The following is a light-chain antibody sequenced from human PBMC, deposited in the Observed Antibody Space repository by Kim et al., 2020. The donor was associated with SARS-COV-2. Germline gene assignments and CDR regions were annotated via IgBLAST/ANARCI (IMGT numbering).Light chain of an antibody. CDR2: GYT. Sequence: QSVLTQPTSVSVAPGQRVTISCTGSSSNIGAAYDVHWYQQLTGTAPKFLIYGYTNRPSGVPDRFSGSKSGASASLAITGLRAEDEGDYYGQSYDSSLTAVVFGGGTQLAVL. CDR1: SSNIGAAYD. CDR3: QSYDSSLTAVV. J-gene: IGLJ2*01. V-gene: IGLV1-40*01.